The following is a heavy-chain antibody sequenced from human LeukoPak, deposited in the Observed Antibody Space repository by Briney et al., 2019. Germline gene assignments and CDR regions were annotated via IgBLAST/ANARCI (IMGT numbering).Heavy chain of an antibody. CDR3: AKDRRYSSSWYFY. Sequence: PGGSLRLSCAASGFTFSSYAMSWVRQAPGKGLEWVSAISGSGGSTYYADSVKGRFTISRDNSKNTLCLHMNSLRAEDTAVYYCAKDRRYSSSWYFYWGQGTLVTVSS. CDR2: ISGSGGST. J-gene: IGHJ4*02. V-gene: IGHV3-23*01. D-gene: IGHD6-13*01. CDR1: GFTFSSYA.